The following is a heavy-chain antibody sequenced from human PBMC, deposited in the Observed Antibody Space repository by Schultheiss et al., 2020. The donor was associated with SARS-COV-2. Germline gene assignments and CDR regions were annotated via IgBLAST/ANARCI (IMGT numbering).Heavy chain of an antibody. V-gene: IGHV3-33*01. CDR3: ARDSQRGVGAAGY. CDR1: GFTFSSYG. D-gene: IGHD1-26*01. CDR2: IWYDGSNK. Sequence: GGSLRLSCAASGFTFSSYGMHWVRQAPGKGLEWVAVIWYDGSNKYYADSVKGRFTISRDNSKNTLYLQMNSLRAEDTAVYYCARDSQRGVGAAGYWGQGTTVTVSS. J-gene: IGHJ6*02.